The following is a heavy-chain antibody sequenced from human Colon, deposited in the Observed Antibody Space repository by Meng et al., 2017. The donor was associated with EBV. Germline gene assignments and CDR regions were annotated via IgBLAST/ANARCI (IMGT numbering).Heavy chain of an antibody. CDR1: PYALRTYG. J-gene: IGHJ4*02. D-gene: IGHD3-10*01. CDR3: VKGTPGRSYCDY. Sequence: GRLVQSGPGVKKHGASVGVSCKASPYALRTYGISWVRQAPGLGLEWMGWFVNYRDTYPAPKFQDRVTMTTDTHTNTVIMELRSLTSDDTAVYYCVKGTPGRSYCDYWGQGTLVTVSS. V-gene: IGHV1-18*01. CDR2: FVNYRDT.